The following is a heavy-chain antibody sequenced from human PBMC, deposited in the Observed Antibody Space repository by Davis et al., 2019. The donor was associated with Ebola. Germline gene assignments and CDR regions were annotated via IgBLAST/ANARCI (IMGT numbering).Heavy chain of an antibody. J-gene: IGHJ5*02. CDR1: GGSFSGYY. V-gene: IGHV4-34*01. CDR3: ARDPTYDFGGWFDP. D-gene: IGHD3-3*01. CDR2: INHSGST. Sequence: SETLSLTCAVYGGSFSGYYWSWIRQPPGKGLEWIGEINHSGSTNYNPSLKSRVTISVDTSKNQFSLKLSSVTAADTAVYYCARDPTYDFGGWFDPWGQGTLVTASS.